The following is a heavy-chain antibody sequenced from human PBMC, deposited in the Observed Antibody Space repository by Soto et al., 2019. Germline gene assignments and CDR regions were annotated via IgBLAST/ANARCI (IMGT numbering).Heavy chain of an antibody. D-gene: IGHD3-16*02. CDR3: ARDRSYPQFDYYYGMDV. Sequence: SVKVCCKAAGGTFSSYAISWVRQAPGQGLEWMGGIIPIFGTANYAQKFQGRVTITADESTSTAYMELSSLRSEDTAVYYCARDRSYPQFDYYYGMDVWGQGTTVTVSS. J-gene: IGHJ6*02. CDR2: IIPIFGTA. CDR1: GGTFSSYA. V-gene: IGHV1-69*13.